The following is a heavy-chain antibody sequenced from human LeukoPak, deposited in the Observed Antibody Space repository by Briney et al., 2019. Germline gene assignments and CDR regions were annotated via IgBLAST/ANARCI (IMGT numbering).Heavy chain of an antibody. D-gene: IGHD2-21*02. J-gene: IGHJ3*02. V-gene: IGHV1-2*02. CDR1: GYTFTGYY. CDR2: INPNSGGT. Sequence: ASVKVSCKASGYTFTGYYMHWVRQAPGQGLEWMGWINPNSGGTNYAQKFQGRVTMTRDTSISTAYMELSRLRSDDTAVYYCARATLSWIVVVTTPGAFDIWGQRTMVTVSS. CDR3: ARATLSWIVVVTTPGAFDI.